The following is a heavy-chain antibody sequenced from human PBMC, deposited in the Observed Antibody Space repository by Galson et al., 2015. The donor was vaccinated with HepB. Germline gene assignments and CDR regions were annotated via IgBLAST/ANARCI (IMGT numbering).Heavy chain of an antibody. Sequence: SVKVSCKASGYTFTSFGISWVRQAPGQGLEWMGWISASYGNTDYAQKVQDRVTMTIDTSTSTAYMELRSLRSDDTAIYYCAGVRRGYSYVYGDYYYMDVWGKGTTITVSS. V-gene: IGHV1-18*01. CDR2: ISASYGNT. CDR1: GYTFTSFG. CDR3: AGVRRGYSYVYGDYYYMDV. D-gene: IGHD5-18*01. J-gene: IGHJ6*03.